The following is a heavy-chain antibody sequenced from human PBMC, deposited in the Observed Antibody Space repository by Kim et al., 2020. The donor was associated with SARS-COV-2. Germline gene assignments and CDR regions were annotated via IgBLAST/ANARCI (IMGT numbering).Heavy chain of an antibody. CDR3: ARDGVRYSSSTGPRFDP. CDR1: GGSISSSSYY. J-gene: IGHJ5*02. Sequence: SETLSLTCTVSGGSISSSSYYWGWIRQPPGKGLEWIESIYYSGSTYYNPSLKSRVTISVDTSKNQFSLKLSSVTAADTAVYYCARDGVRYSSSTGPRFDPWGQGTLVTVSS. V-gene: IGHV4-39*07. CDR2: IYYSGST. D-gene: IGHD6-6*01.